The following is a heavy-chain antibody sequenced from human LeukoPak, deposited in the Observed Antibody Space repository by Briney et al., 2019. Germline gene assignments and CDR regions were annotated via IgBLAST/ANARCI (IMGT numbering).Heavy chain of an antibody. V-gene: IGHV4-31*01. J-gene: IGHJ4*02. CDR2: IYYSGST. D-gene: IGHD6-6*01. Sequence: SETLSLTCTVSGGSISSGGYYWSWIRQHPGKGLEWIGYIYYSGSTYYNPSLKSQVTISVDTSKNQFSLKLSSVTAADTAVYYCARGSSRWAFGYWGQGTLVTVSS. CDR3: ARGSSRWAFGY. CDR1: GGSISSGGYY.